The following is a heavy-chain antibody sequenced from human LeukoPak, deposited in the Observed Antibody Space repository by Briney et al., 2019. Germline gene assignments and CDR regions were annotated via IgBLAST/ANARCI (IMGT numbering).Heavy chain of an antibody. J-gene: IGHJ4*02. D-gene: IGHD6-19*01. CDR3: ARVPGGSIAVAGTALFDY. CDR2: MYYSGST. CDR1: GGSISSHY. V-gene: IGHV4-59*11. Sequence: SETLSLTCTVSGGSISSHYWSWIRQPPGKGLEWIGYMYYSGSTNYNPSLKSRVTISVDTSKNQFSLKLSSVTAADTAVYYCARVPGGSIAVAGTALFDYWGQGTLVTVSS.